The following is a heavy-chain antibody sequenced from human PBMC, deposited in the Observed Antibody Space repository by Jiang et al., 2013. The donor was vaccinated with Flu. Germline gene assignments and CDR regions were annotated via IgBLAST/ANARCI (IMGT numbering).Heavy chain of an antibody. CDR3: ARKREVRGVTNNWFDP. V-gene: IGHV4-34*01. CDR1: GGSFSGYY. CDR2: INHSGST. D-gene: IGHD3-10*01. J-gene: IGHJ5*02. Sequence: LLKPSETLSLTCAVYGGSFSGYYWSWIRQPPGKGLEWIGEINHSGSTNYNPSLKSRVTISVDTSKNQFSLKLSSVTAADTAVYYCARKREVRGVTNNWFDPWGRGTLVTVSS.